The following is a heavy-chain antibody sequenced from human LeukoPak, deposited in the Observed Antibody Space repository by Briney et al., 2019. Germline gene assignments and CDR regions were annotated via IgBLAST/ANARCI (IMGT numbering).Heavy chain of an antibody. Sequence: GASVKVSCKASGYTFTSYGISWVRQAPGQGLEWMGWISAYNGNTNYAQKLQGRVTMTTDTSTSTAYMELRSLRSDDTAVYYCARDPGLYDSSGYSDYWGQGTLVTVSS. V-gene: IGHV1-18*01. J-gene: IGHJ4*02. CDR1: GYTFTSYG. CDR3: ARDPGLYDSSGYSDY. D-gene: IGHD3-22*01. CDR2: ISAYNGNT.